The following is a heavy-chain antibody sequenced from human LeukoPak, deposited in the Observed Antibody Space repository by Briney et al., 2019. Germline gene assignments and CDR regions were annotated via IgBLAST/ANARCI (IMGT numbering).Heavy chain of an antibody. V-gene: IGHV3-21*01. Sequence: GGSLRLSCAASGFTFSSYSMNWVRQAPGKGLEWVSSISSSSSYIYYADSVKGRFTTSRDNAKNSLYLQMNSLRAEDTAVYYCARDQSRIAAALGSFDIWGQGTMVTVSS. CDR1: GFTFSSYS. CDR3: ARDQSRIAAALGSFDI. J-gene: IGHJ3*02. D-gene: IGHD6-13*01. CDR2: ISSSSSYI.